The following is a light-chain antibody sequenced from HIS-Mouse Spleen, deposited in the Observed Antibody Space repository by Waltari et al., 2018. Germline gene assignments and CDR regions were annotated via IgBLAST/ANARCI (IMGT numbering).Light chain of an antibody. Sequence: AIQLTQSPSSLSASVVDSVTITCRASQGISSALAWYQQKPGKAPKLLIYDISRLESGVPSRFSGSGSGTDFTLTISSLQPEDFATYYCQQFNSYPYTFGQGTKLEIK. J-gene: IGKJ2*01. CDR1: QGISSA. CDR3: QQFNSYPYT. CDR2: DIS. V-gene: IGKV1-13*02.